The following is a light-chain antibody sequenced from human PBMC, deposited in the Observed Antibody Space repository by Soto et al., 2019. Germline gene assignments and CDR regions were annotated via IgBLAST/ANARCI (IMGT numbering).Light chain of an antibody. CDR1: QSFRGL. V-gene: IGKV3-11*01. CDR2: DAY. J-gene: IGKJ5*01. CDR3: QQRHMWPIT. Sequence: DILMTQSPATLSVSPGERATLSCRASQSFRGLLAWYQQKPGQAPRLLIYDAYNRATGIPPRFSGSGSGTDFTLTISSLEPEDSAVYYCQQRHMWPITFGQGTRLEIK.